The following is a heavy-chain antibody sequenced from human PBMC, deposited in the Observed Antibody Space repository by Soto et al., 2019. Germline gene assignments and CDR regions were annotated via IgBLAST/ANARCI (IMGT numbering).Heavy chain of an antibody. D-gene: IGHD6-19*01. Sequence: QVQLVESGGGVVQPGRSLRLSCAASGFTFSSYGMHWVRQAPGKGLEWVAVIWYDGSNKYYADSVKGRFTISRDNSKNTLYLQMNSLRAEDTAVYYCARGGGSKSSGRLGAKAFDYWGQGTLVTVSS. CDR1: GFTFSSYG. J-gene: IGHJ4*02. CDR3: ARGGGSKSSGRLGAKAFDY. V-gene: IGHV3-33*01. CDR2: IWYDGSNK.